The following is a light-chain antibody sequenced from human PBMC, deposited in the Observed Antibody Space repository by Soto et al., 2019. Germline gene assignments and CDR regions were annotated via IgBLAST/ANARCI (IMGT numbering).Light chain of an antibody. J-gene: IGKJ1*01. V-gene: IGKV3-20*01. CDR2: GAS. CDR1: QSVSSSY. Sequence: EIVLTQSPGTLSLSPGERATLSCRASQSVSSSYLAWYQQKPGQAPRLLIYGASSRATGIPDRFSGSGYGTDVTITISRLEPEDFAVYYCQQYGSSPPWTFGQGTKVEIK. CDR3: QQYGSSPPWT.